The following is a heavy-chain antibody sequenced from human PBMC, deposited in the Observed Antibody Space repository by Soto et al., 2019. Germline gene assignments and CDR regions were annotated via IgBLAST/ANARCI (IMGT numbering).Heavy chain of an antibody. CDR3: VRVPSPANPAFDI. J-gene: IGHJ3*02. CDR1: GFTFTIYA. CDR2: ISYDGSNK. D-gene: IGHD2-2*01. Sequence: PGGSLRLSCAASGFTFTIYAMHWVRQAPGKGLEGVAVISYDGSNKYYADSVKGRFTITRDNSTNSLYLQMNSLRAEDTAVYYCVRVPSPANPAFDIGGQGTMVTVTS. V-gene: IGHV3-30-3*01.